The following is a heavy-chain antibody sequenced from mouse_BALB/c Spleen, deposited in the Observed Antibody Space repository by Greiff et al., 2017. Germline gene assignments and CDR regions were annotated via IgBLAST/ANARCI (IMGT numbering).Heavy chain of an antibody. CDR3: TRYDDGAMDY. V-gene: IGHV1-5*01. Sequence: EVKVVESGTVLARPGASVKMSCKASGYSFTSYWMHWVKQRPGQGLEWIGAIYPGNSDTSYNQKFKGKAKLTAVTSASTAYMELSSLTNEDSAVYYCTRYDDGAMDYWGQGTSVTVSS. J-gene: IGHJ4*01. CDR2: IYPGNSDT. CDR1: GYSFTSYW. D-gene: IGHD2-12*01.